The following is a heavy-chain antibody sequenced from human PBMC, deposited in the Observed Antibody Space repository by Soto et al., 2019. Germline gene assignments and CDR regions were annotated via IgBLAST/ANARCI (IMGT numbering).Heavy chain of an antibody. D-gene: IGHD3-9*01. CDR1: GLTFSSHY. V-gene: IGHV3-7*01. CDR2: IKPDGSES. CDR3: ATDPDWLNF. Sequence: EVQLVESGGGLVQPGGSLRLSCAVSGLTFSSHYMTWVRQAPGEGLEWVASIKPDGSESYYVDSVEGRFTLSRDNAKNSLYLEMSSLRADDTAVYYCATDPDWLNFWGQGTLVTVSS. J-gene: IGHJ4*02.